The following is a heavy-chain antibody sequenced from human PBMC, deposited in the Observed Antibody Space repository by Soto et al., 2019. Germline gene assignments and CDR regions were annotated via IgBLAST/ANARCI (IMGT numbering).Heavy chain of an antibody. CDR2: IYYSGST. CDR3: ARGVGYCSSTSCPKYFQH. Sequence: PSETLSLTCTVSGGSISSSSYYWGWIRQPPGKGLEWIGSIYYSGSTYYNPSLKSRVTISVDTSKNQFSLKLSSVTAADTAVYYCARGVGYCSSTSCPKYFQHWGQGTLVTVSS. D-gene: IGHD2-2*01. V-gene: IGHV4-39*07. J-gene: IGHJ1*01. CDR1: GGSISSSSYY.